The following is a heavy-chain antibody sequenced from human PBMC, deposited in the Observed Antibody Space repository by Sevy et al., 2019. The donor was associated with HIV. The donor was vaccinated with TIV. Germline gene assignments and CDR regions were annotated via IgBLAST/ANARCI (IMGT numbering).Heavy chain of an antibody. Sequence: GGSLRLSCAASGFTFSSYSMNWVRQAPGKGLEWVSSISSSSSYIYYADSVKGRFTISRDNAKNSLYLQMNSLRAEDTAVYYCARDFSLYSYYDFWSGYAPRGMDVWGQGTTVTVSS. CDR3: ARDFSLYSYYDFWSGYAPRGMDV. D-gene: IGHD3-3*01. CDR1: GFTFSSYS. CDR2: ISSSSSYI. V-gene: IGHV3-21*01. J-gene: IGHJ6*02.